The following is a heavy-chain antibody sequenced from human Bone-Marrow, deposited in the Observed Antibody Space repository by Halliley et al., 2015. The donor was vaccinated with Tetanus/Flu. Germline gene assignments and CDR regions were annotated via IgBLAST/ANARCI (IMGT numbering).Heavy chain of an antibody. Sequence: WVSGTVFGGSKKYADSVKGRFTVARDNSKNTLYLQMNSLRGDDTAVYYCARNKASNWADSLDIWGQGTMVPVSS. CDR3: ARNKASNWADSLDI. CDR2: TVFGGSK. D-gene: IGHD2-2*01. J-gene: IGHJ3*02. V-gene: IGHV3-53*01.